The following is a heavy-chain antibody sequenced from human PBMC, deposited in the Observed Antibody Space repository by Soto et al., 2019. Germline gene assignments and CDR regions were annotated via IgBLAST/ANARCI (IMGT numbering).Heavy chain of an antibody. CDR2: ISAYNGNT. CDR3: ARDRYCSGGSCRNWFDP. Sequence: ASVKVSCKASGYTFTSYGISWVRQAPGQGLEWMGWISAYNGNTNYAPKFQGRVTMTTDTSTSTAYMELRSLRSDDTAVYYCARDRYCSGGSCRNWFDPWGQGTLVTVSS. D-gene: IGHD2-15*01. CDR1: GYTFTSYG. J-gene: IGHJ5*02. V-gene: IGHV1-18*01.